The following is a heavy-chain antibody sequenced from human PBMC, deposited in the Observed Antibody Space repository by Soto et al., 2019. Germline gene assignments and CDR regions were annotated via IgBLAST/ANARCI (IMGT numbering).Heavy chain of an antibody. CDR2: INPNSGGT. CDR1: GYTFTGYY. Sequence: GASVKVSCKASGYTFTGYYMHWVRQAPGQGLEWMGWINPNSGGTNYAQKFQGRVTMTRDTSISTAYMELSRLRSDDTAVYYCARQDIVVVPAASPLGRSYYWGQGTQVTVSS. D-gene: IGHD2-2*01. V-gene: IGHV1-2*02. CDR3: ARQDIVVVPAASPLGRSYY. J-gene: IGHJ4*02.